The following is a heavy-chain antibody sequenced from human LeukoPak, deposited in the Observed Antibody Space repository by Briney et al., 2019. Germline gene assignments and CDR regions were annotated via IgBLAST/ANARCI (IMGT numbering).Heavy chain of an antibody. CDR1: GFTFSSNA. D-gene: IGHD3-22*01. CDR3: ARDLVVVVFDYYYGMDV. CDR2: ISYDGSNK. Sequence: PGRSLRLSCAASGFTFSSNAMHWVRQAPGKGLEWVAVISYDGSNKYYADSVKGRFTISRDNSKNTLYLQMNSLRAEDTAVYYCARDLVVVVFDYYYGMDVWGQGTTVTVSS. V-gene: IGHV3-30*04. J-gene: IGHJ6*02.